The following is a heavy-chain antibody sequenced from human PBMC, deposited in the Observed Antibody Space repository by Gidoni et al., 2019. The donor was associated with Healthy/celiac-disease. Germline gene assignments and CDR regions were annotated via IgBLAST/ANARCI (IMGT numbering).Heavy chain of an antibody. D-gene: IGHD6-19*01. V-gene: IGHV2-70*01. CDR2: IDWDEDK. J-gene: IGHJ4*02. CDR3: ARIPYSSGWYLDY. CDR1: GFLPRTSGMC. Sequence: QVTLRESGPAPVKPTPTLTLTCTSSGFLPRTSGMCVSWIRQPQGKALECLALIDWDEDKYYSTPLKTRLTISKDTSKCQVVRTTTNMDPVDTATYYCARIPYSSGWYLDYWGQVTLVTVSS.